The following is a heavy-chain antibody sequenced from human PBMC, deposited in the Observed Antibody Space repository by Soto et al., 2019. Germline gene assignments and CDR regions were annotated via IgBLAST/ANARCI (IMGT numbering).Heavy chain of an antibody. CDR1: GFTFSSYS. D-gene: IGHD2-8*02. J-gene: IGHJ2*01. V-gene: IGHV3-21*01. Sequence: GGSLRLSCAASGFTFSSYSMNWVRQAPGKGLEWVSSISSSSSYIYYADSVKGRFTISRDNAKNSLYLQMNSLRAEDTAVYYCARDRRLVDWYFDLWGRGTLVTVSS. CDR2: ISSSSSYI. CDR3: ARDRRLVDWYFDL.